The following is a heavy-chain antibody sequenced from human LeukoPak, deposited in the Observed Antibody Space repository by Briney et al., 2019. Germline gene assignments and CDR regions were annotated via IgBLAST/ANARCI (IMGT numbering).Heavy chain of an antibody. CDR3: AGSYYDLWSGYYGGAFDI. D-gene: IGHD3-3*01. V-gene: IGHV4-59*01. J-gene: IGHJ3*02. CDR1: LGSISSYF. Sequence: AETLSLPCTVSLGSISSYFLSWIRQPPGKGLEWIGYIYYSGSTDYTPYRKSRVTISVDTSKNPFSLKLSSVAAADTAVYYCAGSYYDLWSGYYGGAFDIWGQGTMVTVSS. CDR2: IYYSGST.